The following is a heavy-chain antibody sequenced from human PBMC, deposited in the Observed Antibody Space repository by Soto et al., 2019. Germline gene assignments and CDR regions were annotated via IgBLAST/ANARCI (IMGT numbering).Heavy chain of an antibody. Sequence: SETLSLTCTVSGGSISSSSYYWGWIRQPPGKGLEWIGSIYYSGSTYYNPSLKSRVTISVDTSKNQFSLKLSSVTAADTAVYYCSRVFSPDSSGYYYGNYFDYWGQGTLVTVSS. CDR3: SRVFSPDSSGYYYGNYFDY. CDR1: GGSISSSSYY. D-gene: IGHD3-22*01. J-gene: IGHJ4*02. CDR2: IYYSGST. V-gene: IGHV4-39*07.